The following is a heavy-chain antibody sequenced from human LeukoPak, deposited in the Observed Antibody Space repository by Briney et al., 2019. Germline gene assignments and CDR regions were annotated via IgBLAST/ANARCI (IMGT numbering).Heavy chain of an antibody. CDR2: ISWNSGSI. D-gene: IGHD6-19*01. J-gene: IGHJ3*02. V-gene: IGHV3-9*03. Sequence: TGGSLRLSCAVSGFTFDDYAMHWVRQAPGKGLEWVSGISWNSGSIGYADSVKGRFTISRDNAKNSLYLQMNSLRAEDMALYYCAKDIRAGMDAFDIWGQGTMVTVSS. CDR3: AKDIRAGMDAFDI. CDR1: GFTFDDYA.